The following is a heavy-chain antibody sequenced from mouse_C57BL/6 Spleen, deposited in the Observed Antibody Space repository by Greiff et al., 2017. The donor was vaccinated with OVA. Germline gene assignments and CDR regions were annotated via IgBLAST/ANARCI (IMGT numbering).Heavy chain of an antibody. CDR2: IWRGGST. J-gene: IGHJ3*01. D-gene: IGHD2-1*01. CDR1: GFSLTSYG. V-gene: IGHV2-5*01. Sequence: VHLVESGPGLVQPSQSLSITCTVSGFSLTSYGVHWVRQSPGKGLEWLGVIWRGGSTDYNAAFMSRLSITKDNSKSQVFFKMNSLQADDTAIYYCAKNGGGIYYGNPFAYWGQGTLVTVSA. CDR3: AKNGGGIYYGNPFAY.